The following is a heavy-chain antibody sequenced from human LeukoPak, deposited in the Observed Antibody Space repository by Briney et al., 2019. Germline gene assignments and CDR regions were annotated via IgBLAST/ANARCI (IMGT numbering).Heavy chain of an antibody. CDR1: GYTFTSYY. CDR2: INPSGGST. CDR3: ASNFIAAAGTWGLDP. V-gene: IGHV1-46*03. D-gene: IGHD6-13*01. Sequence: GASVKVPCKASGYTFTSYYMHWVRQAPGQGLEWMGIINPSGGSTSYAQRFQGRVTMTRDTSTSTVYMELSSLRSEDTAVYYCASNFIAAAGTWGLDPWGQGTLVAVSS. J-gene: IGHJ5*02.